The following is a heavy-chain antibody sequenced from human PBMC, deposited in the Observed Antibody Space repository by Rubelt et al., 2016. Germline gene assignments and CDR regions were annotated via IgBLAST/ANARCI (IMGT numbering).Heavy chain of an antibody. D-gene: IGHD6-6*01. V-gene: IGHV4-28*01. J-gene: IGHJ4*02. CDR3: ARLEYSSSGAPDY. Sequence: GDIYYSGSTYYNPSLKSRVTISVDTSKNQFSLKLSSVTAADTAVYYCARLEYSSSGAPDYWGQGTLVTVSS. CDR2: IYYSGST.